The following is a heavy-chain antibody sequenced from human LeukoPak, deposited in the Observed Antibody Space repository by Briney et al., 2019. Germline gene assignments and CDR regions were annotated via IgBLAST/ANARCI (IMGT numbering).Heavy chain of an antibody. CDR1: GFTFSSYG. J-gene: IGHJ4*02. V-gene: IGHV3-23*01. CDR2: MSASGGST. D-gene: IGHD3-22*01. Sequence: PGGSLRLSCAASGFTFSSYGMSWVRQAPGKGLEWVSYMSASGGSTYYADSVKGRFTISRNNSKNTLYLQTNSLRVEDTAIYYCVYRGDSGGYYLWWGQGTLVTVSS. CDR3: VYRGDSGGYYLW.